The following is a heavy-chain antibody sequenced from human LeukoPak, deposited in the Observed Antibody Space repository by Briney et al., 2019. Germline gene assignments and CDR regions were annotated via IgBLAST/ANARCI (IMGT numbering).Heavy chain of an antibody. CDR1: GFTFSNFA. CDR2: ISYDGSNK. J-gene: IGHJ4*02. Sequence: PGRSLRLSCATSGFTFSNFAMHWVRQAPGKGLEWVAVISYDGSNKYYADSVKGRFTISRDNSKNTLYLQMNSLRAEDTAVYYCARDRGTTIVGVITSGYFDYWGQGTLVTVSS. V-gene: IGHV3-30*04. D-gene: IGHD1-26*01. CDR3: ARDRGTTIVGVITSGYFDY.